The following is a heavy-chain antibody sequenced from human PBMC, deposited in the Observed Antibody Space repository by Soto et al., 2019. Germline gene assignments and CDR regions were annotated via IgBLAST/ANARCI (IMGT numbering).Heavy chain of an antibody. D-gene: IGHD5-18*01. V-gene: IGHV3-7*01. CDR3: ARPSSGYSYGYDLF. CDR1: GFTFSSYW. Sequence: GGSLSLSCAASGFTFSSYWMSWVRQAPGKGLEWVANIKQDGSEKYYVDSVKGRFTISRDNAKNSLYLQMNSLRAEDTAVYYCARPSSGYSYGYDLFWGQGILVTVSS. J-gene: IGHJ4*02. CDR2: IKQDGSEK.